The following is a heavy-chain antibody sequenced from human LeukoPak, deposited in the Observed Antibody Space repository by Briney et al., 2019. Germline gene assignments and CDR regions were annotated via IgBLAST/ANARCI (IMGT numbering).Heavy chain of an antibody. D-gene: IGHD3-10*01. Sequence: ASVKVSCKASGYTFTSYAMHWVRQAPGQRLEWMGWINAGNGNTKYSQKSQGRVTITRDTSASTAYMELSSLRSEDTAVYYCARLHYYGSGSPPYYFDYWGQGTLVTVSS. J-gene: IGHJ4*02. V-gene: IGHV1-3*01. CDR3: ARLHYYGSGSPPYYFDY. CDR2: INAGNGNT. CDR1: GYTFTSYA.